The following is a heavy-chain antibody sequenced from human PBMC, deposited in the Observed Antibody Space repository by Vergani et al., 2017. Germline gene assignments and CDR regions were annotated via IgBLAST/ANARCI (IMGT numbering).Heavy chain of an antibody. V-gene: IGHV4-61*02. CDR1: GGSISSGTYY. Sequence: QVQLQESGPGLVKPSQTLSLTCTVSGGSISSGTYYWSWIRQPAGKGLEWIGRIYTSGSTNYNPSLKSRVSMSLDTSKNQFSLKLSSVTAADTAVFYCARKAYCSSTSCPHDAFDIWGQGTMVTVSS. J-gene: IGHJ3*02. CDR3: ARKAYCSSTSCPHDAFDI. D-gene: IGHD2-2*01. CDR2: IYTSGST.